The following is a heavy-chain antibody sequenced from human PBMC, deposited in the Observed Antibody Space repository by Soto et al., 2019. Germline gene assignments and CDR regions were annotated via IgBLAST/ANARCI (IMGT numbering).Heavy chain of an antibody. D-gene: IGHD2-8*01. CDR1: GFTFSSYA. CDR2: ISGSGGST. J-gene: IGHJ4*02. Sequence: GGSLRLSCAASGFTFSSYAMSWVRQAPGKGLEWVSAISGSGGSTYYADSVKGRFTISRDNSKNTLYLQMNSLRAEDTAVYYCAKDTPRRDIVLMVYVIGPPDYWGQGTLVTVSS. CDR3: AKDTPRRDIVLMVYVIGPPDY. V-gene: IGHV3-23*01.